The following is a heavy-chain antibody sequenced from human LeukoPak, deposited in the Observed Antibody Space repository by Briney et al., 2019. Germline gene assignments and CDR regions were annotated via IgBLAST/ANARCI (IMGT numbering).Heavy chain of an antibody. D-gene: IGHD4-17*01. CDR1: GFTFSSYW. J-gene: IGHJ4*02. V-gene: IGHV3-74*01. CDR2: INSDGSST. Sequence: PGGSLRLSCAASGFTFSSYWMHWVRQAQGKGLVWVSRINSDGSSTSYADSVKGRFTISIDNAKNTLYLQMNSVRAEDTAVYYCARYAYGGYVVDYWGQGILVTVSS. CDR3: ARYAYGGYVVDY.